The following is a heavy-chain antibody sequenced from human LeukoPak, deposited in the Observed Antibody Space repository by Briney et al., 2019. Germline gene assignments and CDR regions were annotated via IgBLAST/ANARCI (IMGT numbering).Heavy chain of an antibody. V-gene: IGHV3-23*01. J-gene: IGHJ4*02. D-gene: IGHD7-27*01. CDR3: ARRTGGTKDY. CDR2: ISHNGAST. Sequence: PGGSLRLSCVASGFTFGDVVMSWVRQAPGKGLEWASAISHNGASTDYADSVKGRFAISRDNSKNTLYLQMNSLRAEDTAVYYCARRTGGTKDYWGQGTQVTVPS. CDR1: GFTFGDVV.